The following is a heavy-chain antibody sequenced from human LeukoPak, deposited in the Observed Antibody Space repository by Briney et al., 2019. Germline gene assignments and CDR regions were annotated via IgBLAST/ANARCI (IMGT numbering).Heavy chain of an antibody. CDR2: ISYDGSNK. Sequence: GGSLRLSCAASGFTFSSYGMHWVRQAPGKGLEWVAVISYDGSNKYYADSVKGRFTISRDNSKNTLYLQMNSLRAVDTAVYYCAKDWVGAVLDYWGQGTLVTVSS. CDR1: GFTFSSYG. J-gene: IGHJ4*02. CDR3: AKDWVGAVLDY. D-gene: IGHD1-26*01. V-gene: IGHV3-30*18.